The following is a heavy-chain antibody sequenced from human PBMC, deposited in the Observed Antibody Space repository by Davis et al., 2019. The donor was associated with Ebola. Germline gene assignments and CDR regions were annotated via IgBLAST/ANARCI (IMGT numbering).Heavy chain of an antibody. Sequence: GGSLRLSCAASGFTFDNFWMSWVRQAPGKGLEWVANIYRDGSEKYYVDSVKGRFTISRDNTKNSLYLQMNSLRAEDTAVYYCVKDTSNIWFDVWGQGTLVTVSA. CDR2: IYRDGSEK. V-gene: IGHV3-7*03. CDR1: GFTFDNFW. D-gene: IGHD2/OR15-2a*01. J-gene: IGHJ3*01. CDR3: VKDTSNIWFDV.